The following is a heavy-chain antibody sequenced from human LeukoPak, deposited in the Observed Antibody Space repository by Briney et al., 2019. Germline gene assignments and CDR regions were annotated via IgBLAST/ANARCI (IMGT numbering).Heavy chain of an antibody. CDR2: IKSKADGGTT. CDR3: TTDSHNWGTPLFDDY. D-gene: IGHD7-27*01. CDR1: GFTFTNAW. J-gene: IGHJ4*02. Sequence: NPGGSLRLSCAASGFTFTNAWMSWVRQAPGKGLEWVGRIKSKADGGTTDYAAPVKGRFTISRDDSKNTLYLQMNSLETEDTAVYYCTTDSHNWGTPLFDDYWGQGTLVTVSS. V-gene: IGHV3-15*05.